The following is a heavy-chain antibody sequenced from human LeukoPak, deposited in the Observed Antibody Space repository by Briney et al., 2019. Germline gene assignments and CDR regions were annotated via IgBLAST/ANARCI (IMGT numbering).Heavy chain of an antibody. CDR3: ATDPFTPDGHAFDI. V-gene: IGHV1-24*01. J-gene: IGHJ3*02. CDR2: FDPEDGET. Sequence: ASVKDSCKVSGYTLTELSMHWVRQAPGKGLEWMGGFDPEDGETIYAQKFQGRVTMTEDTSTDTAYMELSSLRSEDTAVYYCATDPFTPDGHAFDIWGQGTMVTVSS. D-gene: IGHD3-3*02. CDR1: GYTLTELS.